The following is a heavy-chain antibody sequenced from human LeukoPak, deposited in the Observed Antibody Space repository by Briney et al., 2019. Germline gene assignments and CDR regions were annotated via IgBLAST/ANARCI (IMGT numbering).Heavy chain of an antibody. J-gene: IGHJ6*03. V-gene: IGHV3-21*01. D-gene: IGHD4-11*01. CDR1: GFTFSSYG. Sequence: GGSLRLSCAASGFTFSSYGMHWVRQTPGKGLEWVSSISSANIRYYADSMKGRFAISRDNVKNSLYLQMNRLRAEDTAVYYCARVVTTYDYYYYMDVWGKGTTVTVSS. CDR3: ARVVTTYDYYYYMDV. CDR2: ISSANIR.